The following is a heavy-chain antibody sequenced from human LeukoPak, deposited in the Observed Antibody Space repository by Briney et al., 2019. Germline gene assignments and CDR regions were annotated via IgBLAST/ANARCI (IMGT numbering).Heavy chain of an antibody. Sequence: ASVKVSCKASGYTFNNYDVNWVRQAPGQGLEWMGWMNPNSGNTGYAQKFQGRFTLTRETFISTAYMELSSLRSDDTAVYYCVRAMAPLDTFNYQYAMDVWGQGTMVTVSS. V-gene: IGHV1-8*01. CDR1: GYTFNNYD. D-gene: IGHD5-24*01. J-gene: IGHJ6*02. CDR2: MNPNSGNT. CDR3: VRAMAPLDTFNYQYAMDV.